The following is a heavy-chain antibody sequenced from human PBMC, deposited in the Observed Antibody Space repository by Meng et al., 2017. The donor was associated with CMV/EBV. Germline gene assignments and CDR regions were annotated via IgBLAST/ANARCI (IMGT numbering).Heavy chain of an antibody. CDR3: VRSSGWSLFDY. V-gene: IGHV1-2*02. CDR2: VNSNNDAT. Sequence: VHVGHWWGGVNKPEASIKYSYTTSGFTFTDYYIHWVRQAPGQGLEWMGWVNSNNDATNYARKFQGRVAMTRDTSISPDHMELSRLMSDDTDVYYCVRSSGWSLFDYWGQGTLVTVSS. D-gene: IGHD6-19*01. J-gene: IGHJ4*02. CDR1: GFTFTDYY.